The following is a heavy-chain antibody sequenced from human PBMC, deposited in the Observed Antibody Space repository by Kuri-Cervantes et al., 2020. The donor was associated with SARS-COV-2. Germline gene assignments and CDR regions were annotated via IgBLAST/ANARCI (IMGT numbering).Heavy chain of an antibody. CDR3: ARQGEIFGVVITHLYFDY. J-gene: IGHJ4*02. D-gene: IGHD3-3*01. CDR1: GFTFRRYA. V-gene: IGHV3-7*01. CDR2: IKQDGSEK. Sequence: GGSLRLSCAASGFTFRRYAMSWVRQAPGKGLEWVANIKQDGSEKYYVDSVKGRFTISRDNAKNSLYLQMNSLRAEDTAVYYCARQGEIFGVVITHLYFDYWGQGTLVTVSS.